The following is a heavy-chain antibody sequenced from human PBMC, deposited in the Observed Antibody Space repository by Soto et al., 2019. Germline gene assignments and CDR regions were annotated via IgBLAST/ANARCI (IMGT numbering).Heavy chain of an antibody. CDR3: ANLPLYGSGFDC. D-gene: IGHD3-10*01. CDR2: ISWNGDAT. J-gene: IGHJ4*02. CDR1: GFTFDDYA. Sequence: EVQLVESGGGLVQPGGSLRLSCAASGFTFDDYAIHWVRQIPGKGLEWVSGISWNGDATGYAESVKGRVTISRDNAKNSLYLQMDSLKPEDTAMYYCANLPLYGSGFDCWGQGTLVTVSS. V-gene: IGHV3-9*01.